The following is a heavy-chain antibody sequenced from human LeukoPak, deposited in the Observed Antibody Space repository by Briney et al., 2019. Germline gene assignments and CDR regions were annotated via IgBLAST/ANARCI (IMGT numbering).Heavy chain of an antibody. J-gene: IGHJ4*02. V-gene: IGHV4-39*07. D-gene: IGHD6-19*01. CDR1: GGSISSSSYY. CDR2: IYYSGST. CDR3: ARGGRAVAGTIGY. Sequence: SETLSLTCTVSGGSISSSSYYWGWIRQPPGKGLEWIGSIYYSGSTYYNPSLKSRVTISVDTSKNQFSLKLSSVTAADTAVYYCARGGRAVAGTIGYWGQGTLVTVSS.